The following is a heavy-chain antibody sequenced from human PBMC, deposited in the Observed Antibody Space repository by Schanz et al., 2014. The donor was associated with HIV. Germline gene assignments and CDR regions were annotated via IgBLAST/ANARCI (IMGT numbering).Heavy chain of an antibody. J-gene: IGHJ4*02. CDR3: TKDIVAGASEY. CDR2: ISGSGGGT. CDR1: GLTFSGSA. V-gene: IGHV3-23*04. D-gene: IGHD6-19*01. Sequence: VQLVEPGGGLVQPGGSLRLTCAASGLTFSGSAMNWVRQAPGKGLEWVSAISGSGGGTFYAGSVKGRFTISRDNSKNMLYLQMTSLRVEDTAVYYCTKDIVAGASEYWGQGTLVIVSS.